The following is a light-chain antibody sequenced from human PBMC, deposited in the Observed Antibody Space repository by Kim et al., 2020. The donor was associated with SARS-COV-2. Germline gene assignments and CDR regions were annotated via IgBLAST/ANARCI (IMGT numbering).Light chain of an antibody. CDR3: QQYYSTPGT. V-gene: IGKV4-1*01. CDR2: WAS. J-gene: IGKJ2*01. Sequence: RDTINCKSSQSVLYSSNNKNYLAWYQQKPGQPPKLLIYWASTRESGVPDRFSGSGSGTDFTLTISSLRAEDVAVYYCQQYYSTPGTFGQGTKLEI. CDR1: QSVLYSSNNKNY.